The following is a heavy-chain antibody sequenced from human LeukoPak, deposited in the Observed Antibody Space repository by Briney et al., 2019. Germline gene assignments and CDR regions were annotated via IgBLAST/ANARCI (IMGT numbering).Heavy chain of an antibody. CDR3: ARGRGYDRTGYVYYFDF. Sequence: ASVKVSCKASGYSFTSYDINWVRQAPGLGFEWVGWMNPNSGNTGHAQEFQGRVTMTRDTSMSTAYMELSSLRYEDTAVYYCARGRGYDRTGYVYYFDFWGQGTLVTVSS. D-gene: IGHD3-22*01. V-gene: IGHV1-8*01. J-gene: IGHJ4*02. CDR2: MNPNSGNT. CDR1: GYSFTSYD.